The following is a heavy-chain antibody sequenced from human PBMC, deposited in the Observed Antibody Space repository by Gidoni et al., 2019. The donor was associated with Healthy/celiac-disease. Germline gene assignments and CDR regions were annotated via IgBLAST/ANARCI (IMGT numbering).Heavy chain of an antibody. D-gene: IGHD1-1*01. CDR3: ARDVSPWKWYFDL. V-gene: IGHV4-59*01. CDR1: GGSITTYY. J-gene: IGHJ2*01. CDR2: IYYSGST. Sequence: QVQLQESGPGLVKPSETLSPTCTVPGGSITTYYWSWIRQPPGKGLEWIGYIYYSGSTNYNPSLKSRVTISVDTSKNQFSLKLSSVTAADTAMYYCARDVSPWKWYFDLWGRGTLVTVSS.